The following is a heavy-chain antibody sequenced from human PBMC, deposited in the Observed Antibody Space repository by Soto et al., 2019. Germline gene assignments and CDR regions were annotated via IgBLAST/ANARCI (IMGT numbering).Heavy chain of an antibody. CDR2: ISGSGGST. D-gene: IGHD2-21*02. V-gene: IGHV3-23*01. CDR1: GFTFSSYA. J-gene: IGHJ4*02. Sequence: PGGSLRLSCAASGFTFSSYAMSWVRQAPGKGLEWVSAISGSGGSTYYADSVKGRFTTSRDNSKNTLYLQMNSLRAEDTAVYYCATHSLAYCGGDCYLFDYWGQGTLVTVSS. CDR3: ATHSLAYCGGDCYLFDY.